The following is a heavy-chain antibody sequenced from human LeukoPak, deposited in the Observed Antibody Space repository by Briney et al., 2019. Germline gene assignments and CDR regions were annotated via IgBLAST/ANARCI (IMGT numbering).Heavy chain of an antibody. J-gene: IGHJ3*02. CDR1: GYTFTYRY. CDR3: ATPGPRSGAFDI. CDR2: ITPFNGNT. V-gene: IGHV1-45*02. D-gene: IGHD3-10*01. Sequence: ASVKVSCKASGYTFTYRYLHWVRQAPGQALEWMGWITPFNGNTNYAQKFQDRVTITRDRSMSTAYMELSSLRSEDTAMYYCATPGPRSGAFDIWGQGTMVTVSS.